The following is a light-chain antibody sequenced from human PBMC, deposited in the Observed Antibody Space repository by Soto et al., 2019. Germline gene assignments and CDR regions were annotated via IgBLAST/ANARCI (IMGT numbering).Light chain of an antibody. CDR1: SSNIGAGYD. J-gene: IGLJ1*01. V-gene: IGLV1-40*01. Sequence: QSVLTQPPSESGAPGQRVTISCTGSSSNIGAGYDLHWYRQLPGTAPKLLIYDDNNRPSGVPDRFSGSKSGTSASLAISGLQAEDEADYYCQSYDSSLSGYVFGTGTKVTVL. CDR2: DDN. CDR3: QSYDSSLSGYV.